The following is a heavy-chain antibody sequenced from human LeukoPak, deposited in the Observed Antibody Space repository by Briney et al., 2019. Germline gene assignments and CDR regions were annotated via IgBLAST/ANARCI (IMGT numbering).Heavy chain of an antibody. V-gene: IGHV6-1*01. CDR1: RDSVSSNSAV. CDR3: ARALGKNWFGL. Sequence: SQTLSLTCAISRDSVSSNSAVWNWIRQSPSRGLEWLGRTYYRSKWFNDYAVSVKSRIIIGPDTSKNQFSLQLNSVTPEDTAVYYCARALGKNWFGLWGQGTLVTVSS. J-gene: IGHJ5*02. CDR2: TYYRSKWFN. D-gene: IGHD3-16*01.